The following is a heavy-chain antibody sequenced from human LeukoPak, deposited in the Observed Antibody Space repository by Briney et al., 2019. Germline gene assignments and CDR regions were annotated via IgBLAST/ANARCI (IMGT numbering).Heavy chain of an antibody. CDR1: GFTFSSYA. CDR2: ISGSGGST. V-gene: IGHV3-23*01. J-gene: IGHJ4*02. D-gene: IGHD3-22*01. CDR3: ANDKSTYYYDSSGHDY. Sequence: PGGSLRLSCAASGFTFSSYAMSWVRQAPGKGPEWVSAISGSGGSTYYADSVKGRFTISRDNSKNTLYLQMNSLRAEDTAVYYCANDKSTYYYDSSGHDYWGQGTLVTVSS.